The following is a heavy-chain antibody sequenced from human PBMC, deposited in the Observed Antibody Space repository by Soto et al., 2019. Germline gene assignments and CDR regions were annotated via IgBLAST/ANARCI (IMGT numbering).Heavy chain of an antibody. D-gene: IGHD6-19*01. V-gene: IGHV4-39*01. CDR1: GGSISSSSYY. CDR2: IYYSGST. CDR3: ARRDSSGWASFDC. Sequence: QLQLQESGPGLVKPSETLSLTCTVSGGSISSSSYYWGWIRQPPGKGLEWVGSIYYSGSTYYNPSLKSRVTISVDTSKNQFSLELSFVTAADTAVYYCARRDSSGWASFDCWGQGTLVTVSS. J-gene: IGHJ4*02.